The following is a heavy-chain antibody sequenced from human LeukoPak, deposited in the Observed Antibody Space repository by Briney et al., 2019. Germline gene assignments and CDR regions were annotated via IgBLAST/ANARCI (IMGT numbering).Heavy chain of an antibody. CDR3: ARGGSDPPPYYYYGMDV. J-gene: IGHJ6*02. CDR1: GYTFTSYG. D-gene: IGHD1-26*01. Sequence: ASVKVSCKASGYTFTSYGVSWVRQAPGQGLEWMGWISAYNGNANYAQKLQGRVTMTTDTSTSTAYMELRSLRSDDTAVYYCARGGSDPPPYYYYGMDVWGQGTTVTVSS. CDR2: ISAYNGNA. V-gene: IGHV1-18*01.